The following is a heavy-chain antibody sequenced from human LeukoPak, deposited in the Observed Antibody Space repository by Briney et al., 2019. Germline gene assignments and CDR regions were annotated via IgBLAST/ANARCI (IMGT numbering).Heavy chain of an antibody. Sequence: ASVKVSCKVSGYTFTSYYMHWVRQAPGQGLEWMGIINPSGGSTSYAQKFQGRVTMTRDMSTSTVYMELSSLRSEDTAVYYCARSASDYYGSGSYSTYYYYYMDVWGKGTTVTVSS. CDR2: INPSGGST. D-gene: IGHD3-10*01. V-gene: IGHV1-46*01. CDR3: ARSASDYYGSGSYSTYYYYYMDV. CDR1: GYTFTSYY. J-gene: IGHJ6*03.